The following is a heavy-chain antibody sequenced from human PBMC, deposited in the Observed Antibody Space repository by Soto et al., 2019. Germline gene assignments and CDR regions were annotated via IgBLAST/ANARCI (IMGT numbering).Heavy chain of an antibody. D-gene: IGHD5-18*01. J-gene: IGHJ6*02. Sequence: GGSLRLSCAASGFTFMNYAMSWVRQAPGKWLEWVSGISGRGDSTYYADPVKGRFTISRDNSKNTLYLQMNSLRAEDTALYFCAKTAGYSYADYYYSAMDVWGQGXTVTVSS. CDR1: GFTFMNYA. CDR2: ISGRGDST. V-gene: IGHV3-23*01. CDR3: AKTAGYSYADYYYSAMDV.